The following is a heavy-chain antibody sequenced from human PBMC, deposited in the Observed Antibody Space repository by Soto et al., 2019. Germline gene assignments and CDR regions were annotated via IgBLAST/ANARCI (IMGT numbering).Heavy chain of an antibody. CDR2: ISYDGSNK. V-gene: IGHV3-30-3*01. CDR1: GFTFRSYA. CDR3: ARTMRVVVARGAFDI. Sequence: QVQLVESGGGVVQPGRSLRLSCAASGFTFRSYAMHWVRQAPGKGLEWVAVISYDGSNKYYADSVKGRFTISRDNSKNTLYLQMNGLRAEDTAVYYCARTMRVVVARGAFDIWGQGTMVTVSS. D-gene: IGHD2-15*01. J-gene: IGHJ3*02.